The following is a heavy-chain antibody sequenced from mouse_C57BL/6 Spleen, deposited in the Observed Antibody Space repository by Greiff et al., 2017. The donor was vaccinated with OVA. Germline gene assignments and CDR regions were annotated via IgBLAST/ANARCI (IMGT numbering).Heavy chain of an antibody. CDR3: ARGDSSGYDWFAY. CDR1: GYTFTSYW. D-gene: IGHD3-2*02. J-gene: IGHJ3*01. Sequence: QVQLQQPGAELVRPGSSVKLSCKASGYTFTSYWMHWVKQRPIQGLEWIGNIDPSDSETHSNQKFKDKATLTVDKSSSTAYMQLSSLTSEDSAVYYCARGDSSGYDWFAYWGQGTLVTVSA. V-gene: IGHV1-52*01. CDR2: IDPSDSET.